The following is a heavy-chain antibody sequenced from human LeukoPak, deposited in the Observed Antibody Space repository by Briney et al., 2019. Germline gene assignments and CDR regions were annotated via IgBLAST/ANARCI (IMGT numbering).Heavy chain of an antibody. CDR2: IYHSGST. D-gene: IGHD2-15*01. Sequence: SGTLSLTCAVSGGSISSSNWWSWVRQPPGKGLEWIGEIYHSGSTNYNPSLKSRVTIPVDKSKNQFSLKLSSVTAADTAVYYCAREGRKSRGVDIVRKKETGYYYMDVWGKGTTVTVSS. V-gene: IGHV4-4*02. J-gene: IGHJ6*03. CDR3: AREGRKSRGVDIVRKKETGYYYMDV. CDR1: GGSISSSNW.